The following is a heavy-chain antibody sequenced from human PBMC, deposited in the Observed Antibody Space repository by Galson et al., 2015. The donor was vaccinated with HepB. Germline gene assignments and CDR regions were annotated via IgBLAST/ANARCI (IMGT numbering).Heavy chain of an antibody. CDR1: GDSVTSHSAV. Sequence: CAISGDSVTSHSAVWNWIGQSPSRGLEWLGRTYFRSKWRIDYAMFVRSRITISADTSDNQFSLLLRSVTPEDTAVYYCAYGSDVWGPGTTVIVSS. J-gene: IGHJ6*02. V-gene: IGHV6-1*01. CDR3: AYGSDV. CDR2: TYFRSKWRI.